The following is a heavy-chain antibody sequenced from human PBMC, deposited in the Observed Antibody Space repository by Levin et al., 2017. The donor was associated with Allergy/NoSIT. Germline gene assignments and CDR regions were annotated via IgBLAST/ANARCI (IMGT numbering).Heavy chain of an antibody. V-gene: IGHV1-69*13. CDR2: IFPIFGPA. CDR1: GVTSSNFA. CDR3: ARDGVGAANFDF. Sequence: WASVKVSCEASGVTSSNFAITWVRQAPGQGLEWMGGIFPIFGPASYAQKFQGRITILADESTSTAYMELNSLRFEDTAIYYCARDGVGAANFDFWGQGTLVTVSS. J-gene: IGHJ4*02. D-gene: IGHD1-26*01.